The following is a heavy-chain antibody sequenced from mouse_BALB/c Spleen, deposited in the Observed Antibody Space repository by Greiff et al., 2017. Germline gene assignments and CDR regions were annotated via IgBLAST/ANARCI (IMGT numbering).Heavy chain of an antibody. CDR1: GYTFTSYW. V-gene: IGHV1-69*02. CDR2: ICPSDSYT. J-gene: IGHJ3*01. Sequence: VQLQQPGAELVRPGASVKLSCKASGYTFTSYWINWVKQRPGQGLEWIGNICPSDSYTNYNQKFKDKATLTVDKSSSTAYMQLSSPTSEDSAVYYCSLEGFAYWGQGTLVTVSA. CDR3: SLEGFAY.